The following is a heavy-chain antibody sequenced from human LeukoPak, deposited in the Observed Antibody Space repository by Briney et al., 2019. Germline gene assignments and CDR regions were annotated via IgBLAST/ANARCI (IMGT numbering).Heavy chain of an antibody. V-gene: IGHV4-4*02. CDR3: ARQTSGVSYSDC. CDR1: GGSISSSNW. J-gene: IGHJ4*02. CDR2: IYHSGST. D-gene: IGHD1-26*01. Sequence: SETLSLTCAVSGGSISSSNWWTWVRQPPGKGLEWIGEIYHSGSTNYNPSLKSRVTISVDKSKNQLSLKLSSVTAADTAVYYCARQTSGVSYSDCWGQRSLITVSS.